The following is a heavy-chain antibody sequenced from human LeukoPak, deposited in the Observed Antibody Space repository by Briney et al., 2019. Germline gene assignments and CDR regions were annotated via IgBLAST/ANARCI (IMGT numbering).Heavy chain of an antibody. V-gene: IGHV1-3*01. CDR2: INAGNGNT. D-gene: IGHD3-10*01. CDR3: ARDLSITMIRGVTFDY. Sequence: ASVKVSCKASGYTFTSYAMHWVRQAPGQRLEWMGWINAGNGNTKYSQKFQGRVTITRDTSASTAYMELSSLRSEDTAVYYCARDLSITMIRGVTFDYWGQGALVTVSS. J-gene: IGHJ4*02. CDR1: GYTFTSYA.